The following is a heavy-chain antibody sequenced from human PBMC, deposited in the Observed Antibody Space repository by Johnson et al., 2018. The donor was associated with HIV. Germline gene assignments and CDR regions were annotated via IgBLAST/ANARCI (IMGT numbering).Heavy chain of an antibody. J-gene: IGHJ3*02. CDR1: GFTFDDHG. Sequence: QVQLVESGGGVARPRGSLRLSCAASGFTFDDHGMSWARQAPGTWLVWVAFIRYEGSERSYADAVKGRFTISSDNSKNTLYLQMNSLRVEDTALYYCMVAPRPGDVFDIWGQGTMVVVSS. D-gene: IGHD2-8*01. CDR2: IRYEGSER. V-gene: IGHV3-30*02. CDR3: MVAPRPGDVFDI.